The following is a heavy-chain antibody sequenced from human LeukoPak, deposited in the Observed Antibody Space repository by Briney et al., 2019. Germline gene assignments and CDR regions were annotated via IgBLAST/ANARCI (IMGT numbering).Heavy chain of an antibody. Sequence: SETLSLTCAVYGGSFSGYYWSWIRQPPGKGLEWIGSIYYSGSTYYNPSLKSRVTISVDTSKNQFSLKLSSVTAADTAVYYCARWGSRDAFDIWGQGTMVTVSS. CDR2: IYYSGST. CDR3: ARWGSRDAFDI. V-gene: IGHV4-34*01. CDR1: GGSFSGYY. D-gene: IGHD3-16*01. J-gene: IGHJ3*02.